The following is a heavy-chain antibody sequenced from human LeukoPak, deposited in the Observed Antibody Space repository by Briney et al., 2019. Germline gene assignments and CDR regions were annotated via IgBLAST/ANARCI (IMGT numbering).Heavy chain of an antibody. CDR1: GFTFSGSA. CDR2: IRSKANSYAT. J-gene: IGHJ6*04. V-gene: IGHV3-73*01. Sequence: GGSLRLSCAASGFTFSGSAMHWVRQASGKGLEWVGRIRSKANSYATAYAASVKGRFTISRDDSKNTAYLQMNSLKTEDTAVYYCTTGSRHTCSSTSCWSGRGYYYYGMDVWGKGTTVTVSS. D-gene: IGHD2-2*01. CDR3: TTGSRHTCSSTSCWSGRGYYYYGMDV.